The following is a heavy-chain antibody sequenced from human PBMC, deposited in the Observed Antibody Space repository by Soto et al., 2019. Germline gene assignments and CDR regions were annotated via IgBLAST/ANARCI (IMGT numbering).Heavy chain of an antibody. D-gene: IGHD6-19*01. CDR1: GGSFSGYY. CDR2: INHSGRT. CDR3: ARGGSYPQTYYYYYGLDV. V-gene: IGHV4-34*01. J-gene: IGHJ6*02. Sequence: PSETLSLTCAVYGGSFSGYYWSWIRQPPGKGLEWIGEINHSGRTTYNPSLKSRVTISVDTSKNQFSLKLSSVTAAHTAVYYCARGGSYPQTYYYYYGLDVWGQGTTVTVSS.